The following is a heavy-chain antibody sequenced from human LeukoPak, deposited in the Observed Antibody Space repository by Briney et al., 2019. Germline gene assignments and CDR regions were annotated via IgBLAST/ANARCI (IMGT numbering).Heavy chain of an antibody. CDR1: GGSISSSNW. V-gene: IGHV4-4*02. J-gene: IGHJ4*02. Sequence: GTLSLTCAVSGGSISSSNWWSWVRQPPGKGLEWIGEIYHSGSTNYNPSLKSRVTISVDKSKNQFSLKLSSVTAADTAVYYXXXXXXXXTNEVRPFEDYWGQGTLVTVSS. CDR3: XXXXXXXTNEVRPFEDY. D-gene: IGHD3-9*01. CDR2: IYHSGST.